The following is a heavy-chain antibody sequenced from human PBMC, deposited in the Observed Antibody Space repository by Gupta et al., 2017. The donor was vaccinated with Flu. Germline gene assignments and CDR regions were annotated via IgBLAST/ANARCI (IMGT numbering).Heavy chain of an antibody. CDR2: INHSGST. CDR3: ARVRWLVPFDY. J-gene: IGHJ4*02. V-gene: IGHV4-34*01. CDR1: GGSFSGYY. D-gene: IGHD6-19*01. Sequence: QVQLQQWGAGLLKPSETLSLTCAVYGGSFSGYYWSWIRQPPGKGLEWIGEINHSGSTNYNPSLKSRVTISVDTSKNQFSLKLSSVTAADTAVYYCARVRWLVPFDYWGQGTLVTVSS.